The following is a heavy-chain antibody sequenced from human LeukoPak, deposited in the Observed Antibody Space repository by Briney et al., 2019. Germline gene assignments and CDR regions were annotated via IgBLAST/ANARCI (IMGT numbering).Heavy chain of an antibody. CDR1: GFTFSSYS. CDR3: ARGTYSSSSGLDV. V-gene: IGHV3-21*01. CDR2: ISSSSSYV. D-gene: IGHD6-6*01. J-gene: IGHJ6*04. Sequence: GGSLRLSCAASGFTFSSYSMNWVRQAPGKGLEWVSSISSSSSYVYYADSVKGRFTISRDNAKNSLYLQMNSLRAEDTAVYYCARGTYSSSSGLDVWGKGTTVTVSS.